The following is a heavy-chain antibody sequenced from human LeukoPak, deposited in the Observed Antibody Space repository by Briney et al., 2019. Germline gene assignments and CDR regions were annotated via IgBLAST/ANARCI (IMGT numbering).Heavy chain of an antibody. Sequence: SETLSLTCTVSGGSISSYYWSWIRQPPGKGLEWIGYIYYSGSTNYNPSLKSRVTISVDTSKNQFSLKLSSVTAADTAVYYCARGGLYCSGGKCYYYYYYMDVWGKGTTVTISS. V-gene: IGHV4-59*01. CDR2: IYYSGST. J-gene: IGHJ6*03. CDR1: GGSISSYY. D-gene: IGHD2-15*01. CDR3: ARGGLYCSGGKCYYYYYYMDV.